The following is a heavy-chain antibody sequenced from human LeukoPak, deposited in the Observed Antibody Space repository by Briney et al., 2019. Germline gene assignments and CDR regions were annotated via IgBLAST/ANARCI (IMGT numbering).Heavy chain of an antibody. CDR2: ISSSSSYI. J-gene: IGHJ6*04. D-gene: IGHD5-12*01. CDR1: GFTFSSYS. CDR3: ARAVSSGYDFAYYYYYGVDV. V-gene: IGHV3-21*01. Sequence: GGSLRLSCAASGFTFSSYSMNWVRQAPGKGLEWVSSISSSSSYIYYADSVKGRFTISRDNAKNSLYLQMNSLRAEDTAVYYCARAVSSGYDFAYYYYYGVDVWGKGTTVTVSS.